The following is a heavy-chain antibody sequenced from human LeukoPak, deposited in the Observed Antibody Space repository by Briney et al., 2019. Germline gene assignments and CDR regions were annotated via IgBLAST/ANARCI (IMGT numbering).Heavy chain of an antibody. V-gene: IGHV3-23*01. CDR3: AKDRGVGVPNWFDP. CDR1: GFTFSNFA. Sequence: PGGSLRLSCAASGFTFSNFAMSWVRQAPGKGLQWVSGLSSGGRSTFYTDSVKGRFTISRDNSKNTLYLQMNSLRADDTAVYYCAKDRGVGVPNWFDPWGQGTLVTVSS. CDR2: LSSGGRST. D-gene: IGHD3-10*01. J-gene: IGHJ5*02.